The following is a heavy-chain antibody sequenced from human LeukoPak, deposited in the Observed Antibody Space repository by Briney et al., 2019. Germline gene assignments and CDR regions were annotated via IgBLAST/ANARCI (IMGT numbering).Heavy chain of an antibody. Sequence: GGSLRLSCAASGFTFSNYGMLWVRQAPGKGLEWVAVISYDGSNKYYADSVKGRFTISRDNSNNTLYLQMDSLRAEDTAVYYCAKDDLGFCSGGSCYSGYWGQGTLVTVSS. CDR3: AKDDLGFCSGGSCYSGY. V-gene: IGHV3-30*18. J-gene: IGHJ4*02. CDR1: GFTFSNYG. D-gene: IGHD2-15*01. CDR2: ISYDGSNK.